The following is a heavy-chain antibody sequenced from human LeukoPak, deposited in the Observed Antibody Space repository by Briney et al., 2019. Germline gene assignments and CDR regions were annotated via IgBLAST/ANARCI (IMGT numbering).Heavy chain of an antibody. V-gene: IGHV1-2*02. CDR1: GYTFTDYY. J-gene: IGHJ5*02. D-gene: IGHD6-13*01. Sequence: ASVKVSCKASGYTFTDYYIHWVRQAPGQGLERMGMINPSGGSTNYAQKFQGRVTMTRDTSISTAYMELSRLRSDDTAVYYCARVGGAAGTGDWFDPWGQGTLVTVSS. CDR3: ARVGGAAGTGDWFDP. CDR2: INPSGGST.